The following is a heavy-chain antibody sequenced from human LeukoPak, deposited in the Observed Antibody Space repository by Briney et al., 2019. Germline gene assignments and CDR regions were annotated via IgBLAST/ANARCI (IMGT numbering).Heavy chain of an antibody. CDR1: GFTVSSNY. Sequence: GGSLRPSCAASGFTVSSNYMSWVRQAPGKGLEWVSVIYSGGSTYYADSVKGRFTISRDNSKNTLYLQMNSLRAEDTAVYYCARWGYSYAHFDYWGQGTLVTVSS. J-gene: IGHJ4*02. CDR2: IYSGGST. V-gene: IGHV3-66*01. CDR3: ARWGYSYAHFDY. D-gene: IGHD5-18*01.